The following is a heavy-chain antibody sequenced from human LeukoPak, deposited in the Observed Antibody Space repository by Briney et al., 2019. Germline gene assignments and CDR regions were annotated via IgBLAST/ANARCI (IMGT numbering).Heavy chain of an antibody. V-gene: IGHV4-4*07. J-gene: IGHJ6*03. D-gene: IGHD3-16*01. CDR3: ARVGEWLFDIDV. Sequence: SETLSLTCTVSGDPISDYCWTWIRQPAGKGLEWIGRIYGDGSTNYNPSLKSRVAMSIDTSKMQFSLKLRSVTTADTAVYYCARVGEWLFDIDVWGKGTTVTVSS. CDR1: GDPISDYC. CDR2: IYGDGST.